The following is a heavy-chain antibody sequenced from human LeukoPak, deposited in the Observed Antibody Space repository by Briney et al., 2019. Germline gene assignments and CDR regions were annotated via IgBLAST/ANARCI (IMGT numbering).Heavy chain of an antibody. CDR1: GFTFSSYS. V-gene: IGHV3-21*01. Sequence: GGSLRLSCTASGFTFSSYSMNWVRQAPGKGLEWVSSISTSSSYIYYADSVKGRFTISRDNARNSLYLQMNTLRAEDTAVYSCARGADGVSSDSRGWFDPWGQGTLVTVSS. CDR2: ISTSSSYI. J-gene: IGHJ5*02. D-gene: IGHD2-15*01. CDR3: ARGADGVSSDSRGWFDP.